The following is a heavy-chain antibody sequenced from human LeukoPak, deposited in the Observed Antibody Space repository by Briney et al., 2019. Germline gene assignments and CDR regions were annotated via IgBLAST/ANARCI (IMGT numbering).Heavy chain of an antibody. D-gene: IGHD3-9*01. V-gene: IGHV3-33*01. CDR1: GFTFSSYG. Sequence: GGSLRLSCAASGFTFSSYGMHWVRQAPGKGLEWVAVIWYDGSNKYYADSVKGRFTISRDNSKNTLYLQMNSLRAEDTAVYYCARDFEAYYDILTGYYKGPFDIWGQGTMVTVSS. CDR2: IWYDGSNK. J-gene: IGHJ3*02. CDR3: ARDFEAYYDILTGYYKGPFDI.